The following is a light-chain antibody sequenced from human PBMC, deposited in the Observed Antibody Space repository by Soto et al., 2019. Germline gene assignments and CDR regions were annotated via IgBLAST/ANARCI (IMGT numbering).Light chain of an antibody. Sequence: EIVLTQSPGSLSLSPGERATLSCRASQSVNRYLAWYQQKPGQAPRLLIDGASSRATGLPDRFSGSGSGTDFGVYVSGLEPEQSTGSYCQQYSSPPRTCGQGTKMEIK. CDR1: QSVNRY. J-gene: IGKJ1*01. V-gene: IGKV3-20*01. CDR2: GAS. CDR3: QQYSSPPRT.